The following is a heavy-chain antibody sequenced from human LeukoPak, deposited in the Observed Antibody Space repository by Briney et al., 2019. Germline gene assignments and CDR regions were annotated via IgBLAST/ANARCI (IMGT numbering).Heavy chain of an antibody. V-gene: IGHV3-21*01. J-gene: IGHJ3*02. CDR1: GFTFSSYS. Sequence: PGGSLRLSCAASGFTFSSYSMNWVRQAPGKGLEWVSSISSSSSYIYYADSVKGRFTISRDNAKNSLYLQMNSLRAEDTAVYYCARDGRIPGAFDIWGQGTMVTVSS. CDR3: ARDGRIPGAFDI. CDR2: ISSSSSYI.